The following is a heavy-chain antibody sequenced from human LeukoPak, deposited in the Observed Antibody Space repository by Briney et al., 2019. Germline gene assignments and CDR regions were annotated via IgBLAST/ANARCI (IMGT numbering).Heavy chain of an antibody. CDR3: ARDQGMREWEGAFDI. D-gene: IGHD1-26*01. CDR2: IYYSGST. J-gene: IGHJ3*02. CDR1: GGSISSGGYY. V-gene: IGHV4-31*03. Sequence: SQTLSLTCTVSGGSISSGGYYWSWIRQHPGKGLEWIGYIYYSGSTYYNPSLKSRVTISVDTSKNQFSLKLSSVTAADTAVYYCARDQGMREWEGAFDIWGQGTMVTVSS.